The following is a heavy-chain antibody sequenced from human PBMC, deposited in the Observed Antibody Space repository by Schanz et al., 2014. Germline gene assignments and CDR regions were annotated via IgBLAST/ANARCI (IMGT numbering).Heavy chain of an antibody. CDR1: GFTFDNYA. Sequence: EVQVVESGGGLVQPGGSLRLSCAASGFTFDNYAMHWVRQAPGKGLEWVSSISWNSGSVAYVDSVKGRFTISRDNAKNSLYLQMNSLRAEDTAVYYCARDKGGYYPFDYWGQGTLVTVS. CDR3: ARDKGGYYPFDY. V-gene: IGHV3-9*01. CDR2: ISWNSGSV. J-gene: IGHJ4*02. D-gene: IGHD3-3*01.